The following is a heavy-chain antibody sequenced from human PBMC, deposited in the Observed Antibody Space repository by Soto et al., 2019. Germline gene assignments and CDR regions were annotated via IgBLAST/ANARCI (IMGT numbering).Heavy chain of an antibody. CDR3: ARGGDYADPFDF. V-gene: IGHV4-59*01. CDR1: GGYISGYY. CDR2: TYSSGST. J-gene: IGHJ4*02. D-gene: IGHD4-17*01. Sequence: QVQLQESGPGLVKPAETLSLTCTVSGGYISGYYWTWIRQPPGKGLEWIGFTYSSGSTTSNPSLKSRVSISIDTSRKEFSLKLTSATPADTAVYYCARGGDYADPFDFWGQGTLVTVSS.